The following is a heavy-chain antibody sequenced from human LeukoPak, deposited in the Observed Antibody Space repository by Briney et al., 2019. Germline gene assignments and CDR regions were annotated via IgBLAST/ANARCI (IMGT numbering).Heavy chain of an antibody. J-gene: IGHJ6*02. CDR1: GGSISSGGYY. Sequence: SQTLSLTCTVSGGSISSGGYYWSWIRQHPGKGLEWIGYIYYSGSTYHNPSLKSRVTISVDTSKNQFSLKLSSVTAADTAVYYCAREACGGDCYLYYYYGMDVWGQGTTVTVSS. D-gene: IGHD2-21*02. CDR2: IYYSGST. CDR3: AREACGGDCYLYYYYGMDV. V-gene: IGHV4-31*03.